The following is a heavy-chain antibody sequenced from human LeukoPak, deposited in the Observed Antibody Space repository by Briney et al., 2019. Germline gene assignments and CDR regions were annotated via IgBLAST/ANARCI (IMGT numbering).Heavy chain of an antibody. V-gene: IGHV4-4*07. CDR2: IYTIGST. D-gene: IGHD3-3*01. CDR1: GGSISSYY. CDR3: ARDQVIVERFLEWAPPWTYYGMAV. J-gene: IGHJ6*02. Sequence: SETLSLTCTVSGGSISSYYWSWIRQPAGKGLEWIGRIYTIGSTNYNPSLKRRVTMSGDTSKNQSSLKLSSLTAADTAVYYCARDQVIVERFLEWAPPWTYYGMAVWGQGTTVTVSS.